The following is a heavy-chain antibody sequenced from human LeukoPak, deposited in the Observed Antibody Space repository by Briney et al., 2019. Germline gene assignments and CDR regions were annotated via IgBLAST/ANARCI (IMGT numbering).Heavy chain of an antibody. CDR3: AKDLHWGLDY. V-gene: IGHV3-23*01. CDR1: GFSFSTYG. D-gene: IGHD3-16*01. J-gene: IGHJ4*02. CDR2: IDGNGAKT. Sequence: PGGSLRLSCVASGFSFSTYGMSWVRQAPGKGLEWLSAIDGNGAKTFYADSGKGRFTISRDNSANTLYLQMNSLRGEDTALYYCAKDLHWGLDYWGQGALVTGSS.